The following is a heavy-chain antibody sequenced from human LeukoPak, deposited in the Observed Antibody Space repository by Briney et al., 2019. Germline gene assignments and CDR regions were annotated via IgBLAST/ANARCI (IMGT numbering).Heavy chain of an antibody. CDR1: GYTFTSDA. CDR3: ARGNSDEPWPAFSDY. Sequence: ASVKVSCKASGYTFTSDAMNWVRQAPVQGREWMGWINTNTGNPTYAQGFTGRFVFSLDTSVSTAYLQISSLKAEDTAVYYCARGNSDEPWPAFSDYWGQGTLVTVSS. D-gene: IGHD6-19*01. J-gene: IGHJ4*02. V-gene: IGHV7-4-1*02. CDR2: INTNTGNP.